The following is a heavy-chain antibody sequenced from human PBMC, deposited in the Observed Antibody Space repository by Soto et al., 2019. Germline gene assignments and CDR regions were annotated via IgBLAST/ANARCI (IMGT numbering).Heavy chain of an antibody. D-gene: IGHD2-8*01. J-gene: IGHJ5*02. V-gene: IGHV4-4*02. CDR2: IYHTGIT. CDR1: GDSISSVNW. CDR3: ARSPGYFTISSFDP. Sequence: SETLSLTCAVSGDSISSVNWWSWVSQSPGQGLEWIGDIYHTGITNYNPSLQSRVTVSVDKSKNEFSLNLTSVTAADTAVYYCARSPGYFTISSFDPWGQGTLVTVSS.